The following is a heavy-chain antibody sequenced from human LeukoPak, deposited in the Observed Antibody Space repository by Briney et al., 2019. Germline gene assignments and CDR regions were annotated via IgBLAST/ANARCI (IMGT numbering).Heavy chain of an antibody. CDR1: GGTFTRYT. CDR2: IIPIFGTA. V-gene: IGHV1-69*05. D-gene: IGHD1-1*01. J-gene: IGHJ3*02. Sequence: SSVKGSCKASGGTFTRYTISWVGQAPGQGLGWMGGIIPIFGTANYAQKFQGRVTITTDESTSTAYMELSSLRSEDTAVYYCARDVRLERLIRGAFDIWGQGTMVTVSS. CDR3: ARDVRLERLIRGAFDI.